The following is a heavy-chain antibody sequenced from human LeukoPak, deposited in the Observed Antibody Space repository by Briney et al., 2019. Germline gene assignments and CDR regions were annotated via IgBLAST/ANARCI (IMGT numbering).Heavy chain of an antibody. CDR1: GGSFSGYY. V-gene: IGHV4-34*01. CDR2: INRSGST. Sequence: PSETLSLTCTVSGGSFSGYYWNWIRQSPGKGLEWIGEINRSGSTNYNPSLKSRVTISIDTSKNQFSLKLSSVTAADTAVYYCARDGSLGVDPWGQGTLVTVSS. CDR3: ARDGSLGVDP. J-gene: IGHJ5*02.